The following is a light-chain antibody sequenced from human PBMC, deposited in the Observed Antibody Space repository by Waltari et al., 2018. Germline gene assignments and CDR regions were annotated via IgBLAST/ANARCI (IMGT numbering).Light chain of an antibody. Sequence: DIVMTQSPDSLAVSLGERATINCKPRPSVLSSSNNKNYLTWYQQKPGQPPKLLIYWASIRESGVPDRFSGSGSGTDFTLTISSLQAEDVAVYYCQQYYSTPPITFGQGTRLEIK. CDR2: WAS. J-gene: IGKJ5*01. CDR1: PSVLSSSNNKNY. V-gene: IGKV4-1*01. CDR3: QQYYSTPPIT.